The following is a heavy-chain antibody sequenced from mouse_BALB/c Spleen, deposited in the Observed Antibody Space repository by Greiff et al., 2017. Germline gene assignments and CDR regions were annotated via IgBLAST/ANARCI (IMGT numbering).Heavy chain of an antibody. CDR3: ARGKDSWFAY. J-gene: IGHJ3*01. CDR2: IYPGSGST. V-gene: IGHV1S22*01. CDR1: GYTFTSYW. Sequence: LQQPGSELVRPGASVKLSCKASGYTFTSYWMHWVKQRPGQGLEWIGNIYPGSGSTNYDEKFKSKATLTVDTSSSTAYMQLSSLTSEDSAVYYCARGKDSWFAYWGQGTLVTVSA.